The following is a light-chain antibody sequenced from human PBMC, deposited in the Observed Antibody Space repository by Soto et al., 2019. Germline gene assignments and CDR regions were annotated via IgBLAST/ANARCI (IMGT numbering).Light chain of an antibody. J-gene: IGKJ1*01. CDR1: QSVISSY. Sequence: EIVLTQSPGTLSLSPGEIATLSCSASQSVISSYLAWYQQKPGQAPRLLIYGASSRATGIPDRFSGSGSGTDFTLTISRLEPEDFAVYYCQQYGSSPLTFGQGTKVDIK. CDR3: QQYGSSPLT. CDR2: GAS. V-gene: IGKV3-20*01.